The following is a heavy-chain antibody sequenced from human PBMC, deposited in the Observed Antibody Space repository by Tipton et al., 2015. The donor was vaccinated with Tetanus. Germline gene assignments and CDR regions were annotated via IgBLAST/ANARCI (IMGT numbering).Heavy chain of an antibody. Sequence: TLSLTCTVSGASISDKKYYWDWIRQPPGKGVEWIGNVYSYNGNTLQNPSLKNRVTLSLDKSKNQFYLKLSSVTAADTAVCYCARSAVNWFDPWGQGTLVTVSS. CDR1: GASISDKKYY. CDR3: ARSAVNWFDP. CDR2: VYSYNGNT. V-gene: IGHV4-39*01. J-gene: IGHJ5*02.